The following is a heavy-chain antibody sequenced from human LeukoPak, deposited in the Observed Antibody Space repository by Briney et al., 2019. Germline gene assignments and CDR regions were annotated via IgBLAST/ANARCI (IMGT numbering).Heavy chain of an antibody. CDR2: IYYGGST. CDR1: GGSISSSSYY. V-gene: IGHV4-39*01. CDR3: ARRLLSSSWSIDY. J-gene: IGHJ4*02. D-gene: IGHD6-13*01. Sequence: SETLSLTCTVSGGSISSSSYYWGWIRQPPGKGLEWIGSIYYGGSTYYNPSLKSRVTISVDTSKNQFSLKLSSVTAADTAVYYCARRLLSSSWSIDYWGQGTLVTVSS.